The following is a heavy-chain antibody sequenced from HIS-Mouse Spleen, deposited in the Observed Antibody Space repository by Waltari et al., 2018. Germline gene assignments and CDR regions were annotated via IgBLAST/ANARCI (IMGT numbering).Heavy chain of an antibody. CDR2: IDYSGST. V-gene: IGHV4-59*01. J-gene: IGHJ4*02. D-gene: IGHD1-7*01. CDR1: GGSISSYY. Sequence: QVQLQESVPGLVQHSETLSLTCTVSGGSISSYYCSWIRQPPGKGLEWIGYIDYSGSTNYTPPLKSRVTRSVDTSNNQFSLKLSSVTAADTAVYYCARGRPTGARGFDYWGQGTLVTVSS. CDR3: ARGRPTGARGFDY.